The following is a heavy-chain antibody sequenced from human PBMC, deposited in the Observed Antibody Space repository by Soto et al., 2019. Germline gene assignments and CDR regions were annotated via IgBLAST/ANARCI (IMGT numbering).Heavy chain of an antibody. D-gene: IGHD3-16*01. J-gene: IGHJ4*02. Sequence: EVQLVESGGGLVQPGGSLRLSCEASGFTFSSNSMTWVRQAPGKGLEWISYISSSSSTIYYADSVKGRFTISRDNAKSSLYLQMNSLRAEDTAVYYCAELFGARYWGQGTLVTVSS. CDR1: GFTFSSNS. V-gene: IGHV3-48*01. CDR3: AELFGARY. CDR2: ISSSSSTI.